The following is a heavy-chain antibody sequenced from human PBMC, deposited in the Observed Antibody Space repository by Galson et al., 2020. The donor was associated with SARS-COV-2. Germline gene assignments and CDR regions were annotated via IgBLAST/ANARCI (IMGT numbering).Heavy chain of an antibody. V-gene: IGHV1-69*13. Sequence: SVKVSCKASGGTFSSYAISWVRQAPGQGLEWMGGIIPIFGTANYAQKFQGRVTITADESTSTAYMELSSLRSEDTAVYYCARVRFTYGGNYYYYYYMDVWGKGTTVTVSS. CDR3: ARVRFTYGGNYYYYYYMDV. CDR1: GGTFSSYA. CDR2: IIPIFGTA. J-gene: IGHJ6*03. D-gene: IGHD4-17*01.